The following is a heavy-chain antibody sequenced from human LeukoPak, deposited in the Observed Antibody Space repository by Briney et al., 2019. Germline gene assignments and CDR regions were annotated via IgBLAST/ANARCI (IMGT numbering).Heavy chain of an antibody. J-gene: IGHJ4*02. Sequence: GGSLRLSCAASGFTFSNYAMHWVRQAPGKGLEWVSTISGSGGNTYYADSVKGRFTISRDTSKNTLYLQMNSPRAEDTAVYYCAKDMYYDSSGPVFDYWGQGTLVTVSS. D-gene: IGHD3-22*01. CDR2: ISGSGGNT. CDR3: AKDMYYDSSGPVFDY. CDR1: GFTFSNYA. V-gene: IGHV3-23*01.